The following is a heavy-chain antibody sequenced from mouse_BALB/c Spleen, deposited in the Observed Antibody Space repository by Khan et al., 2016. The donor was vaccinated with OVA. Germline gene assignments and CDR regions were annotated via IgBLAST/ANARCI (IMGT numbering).Heavy chain of an antibody. CDR3: TRRGNYGKSLFAY. D-gene: IGHD2-1*01. V-gene: IGHV1S22*01. CDR1: GYTFTSYW. Sequence: LQQPGSELVRPGASVKLSCKASGYTFTSYWMHWVKQRHGQGLEWIGNIYPGSGSTNYDEMFKSKGTLTVDTSSSTAYMHLSSLTSEDSAVYYCTRRGNYGKSLFAYWGQGTLVTVSA. CDR2: IYPGSGST. J-gene: IGHJ3*01.